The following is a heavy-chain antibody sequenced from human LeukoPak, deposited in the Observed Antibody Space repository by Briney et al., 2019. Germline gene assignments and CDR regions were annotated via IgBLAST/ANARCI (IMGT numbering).Heavy chain of an antibody. V-gene: IGHV1-18*01. CDR2: ISAYNGNT. D-gene: IGHD3-22*01. CDR1: GGTFSSYA. Sequence: GASVKVSCKASGGTFSSYAISWVRQAPGQGLEWMGWISAYNGNTNYAQKLQGRVTMTTDTSTSTAYMELRSLRSDDTAVYYCARDLDAYYYDSSVGCFDYWGQGTLVTVSS. J-gene: IGHJ4*02. CDR3: ARDLDAYYYDSSVGCFDY.